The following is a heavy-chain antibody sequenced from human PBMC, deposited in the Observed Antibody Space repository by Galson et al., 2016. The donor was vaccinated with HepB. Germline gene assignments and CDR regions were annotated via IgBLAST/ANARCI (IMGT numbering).Heavy chain of an antibody. Sequence: ETLSLTCTVSGGSVSSGTDYWGWIRQPPGKGLEWIGAVYYTGSTYHNPSLKSRVTISVDTSNNYFSLRLGSLTAAETAVYYCAKGLWNGWFDRLDLWGQGTLVTVSS. CDR3: AKGLWNGWFDRLDL. CDR2: VYYTGST. J-gene: IGHJ1*01. V-gene: IGHV4-39*02. D-gene: IGHD1-1*01. CDR1: GGSVSSGTDY.